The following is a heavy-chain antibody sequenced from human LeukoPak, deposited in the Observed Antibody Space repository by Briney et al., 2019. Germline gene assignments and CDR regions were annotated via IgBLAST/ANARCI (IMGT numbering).Heavy chain of an antibody. D-gene: IGHD5-18*01. CDR2: IGHSGST. Sequence: SETLSLTCAVSGYSISSGYFWSWIRQPPGKGLEWIGGIGHSGSTYYNPSLKSRITISTDTSKNQFSLKLSSVTAADTAVYYCARLSRRGYSYGYGRWGQGTLVTVSS. V-gene: IGHV4-38-2*01. CDR1: GYSISSGYF. CDR3: ARLSRRGYSYGYGR. J-gene: IGHJ4*02.